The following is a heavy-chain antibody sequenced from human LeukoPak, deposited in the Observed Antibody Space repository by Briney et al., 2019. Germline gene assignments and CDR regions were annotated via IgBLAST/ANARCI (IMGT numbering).Heavy chain of an antibody. CDR3: ARGITRIRAANWFDP. Sequence: SETLSLTCAVDGGSFSGYYWSWIRQPPGKGLEWIGEINHSGSTNYNPSLKSRVTISVDTSKNQFSLKLSSATAADTAVYYCARGITRIRAANWFDPWGQGTLVTVSS. D-gene: IGHD1-20*01. CDR1: GGSFSGYY. CDR2: INHSGST. V-gene: IGHV4-34*01. J-gene: IGHJ5*02.